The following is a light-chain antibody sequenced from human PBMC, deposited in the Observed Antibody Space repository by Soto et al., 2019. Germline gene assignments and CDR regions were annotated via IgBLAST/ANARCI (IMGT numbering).Light chain of an antibody. CDR1: QSVSSY. CDR2: DAS. V-gene: IGKV3-11*01. Sequence: EIVFTQSPSTLSLSPGERANLSCRASQSVSSYLAWYQQKPGQAPRLLIYDASNRATGIPARFSGSGSGTDFTLTISSLEPEDFAVYYCQQRSNWPPWTFGQGTKVDIK. J-gene: IGKJ1*01. CDR3: QQRSNWPPWT.